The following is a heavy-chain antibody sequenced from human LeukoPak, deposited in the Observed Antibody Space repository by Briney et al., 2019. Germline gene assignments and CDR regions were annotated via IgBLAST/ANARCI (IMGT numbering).Heavy chain of an antibody. Sequence: GASVKVSCKVSGYTLTELSMHWVRPAPGKGLEWMGGFDPEDGETIYAQKFQGRVTMTEDTSTDTAYMELSSLRSEDTAVYYCATWKPIQLRYYYYGMDVWGQGTTVTVSS. CDR1: GYTLTELS. V-gene: IGHV1-24*01. CDR2: FDPEDGET. CDR3: ATWKPIQLRYYYYGMDV. D-gene: IGHD1-1*01. J-gene: IGHJ6*02.